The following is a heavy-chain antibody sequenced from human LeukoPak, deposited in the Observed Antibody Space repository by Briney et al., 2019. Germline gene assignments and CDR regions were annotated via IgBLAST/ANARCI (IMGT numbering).Heavy chain of an antibody. Sequence: GGSLRLSCAASEFTFSSYEMNWVRQAPGKGLEWVSYISSSGGTIYYADPLKGRFTISRDNAKNSLFLQMNSLRAEDTALYYCARGSWGLRGVIKQWFDLWGQGTLVTVSS. CDR1: EFTFSSYE. D-gene: IGHD3-10*01. J-gene: IGHJ5*02. CDR3: ARGSWGLRGVIKQWFDL. V-gene: IGHV3-48*03. CDR2: ISSSGGTI.